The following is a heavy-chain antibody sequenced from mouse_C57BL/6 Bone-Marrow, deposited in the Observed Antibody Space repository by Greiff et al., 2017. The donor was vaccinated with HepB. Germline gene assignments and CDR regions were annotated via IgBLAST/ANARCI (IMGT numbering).Heavy chain of an antibody. CDR2: IYPGGGYT. J-gene: IGHJ1*03. CDR1: GYTFTNYW. D-gene: IGHD1-1*01. CDR3: ARGDYYGSRGYWYFDV. Sequence: QVQLQQSGAELVRPGTSVKMSCKASGYTFTNYWIGWAKQRPGHGLEWIGDIYPGGGYTNYNEKFKGKATLTADKSSSTAYMQFSSLTSEDSAIYYCARGDYYGSRGYWYFDVWGTGTTVTVSS. V-gene: IGHV1-63*01.